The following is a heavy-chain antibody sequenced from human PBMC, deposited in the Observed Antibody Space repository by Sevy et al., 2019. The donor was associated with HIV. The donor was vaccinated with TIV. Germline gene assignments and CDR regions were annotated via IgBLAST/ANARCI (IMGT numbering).Heavy chain of an antibody. D-gene: IGHD1-26*01. V-gene: IGHV3-30*04. Sequence: GGSLRLSCTVSGFIFSNFAMHWVRQAPGKGREWVAVTSYDGSHKYYADSVKGRFTVSRDNSRNILSLEMSSLTRDDTAVYYCARGENDDEFFQYWGQGTLVTVSS. CDR2: TSYDGSHK. CDR1: GFIFSNFA. CDR3: ARGENDDEFFQY. J-gene: IGHJ1*01.